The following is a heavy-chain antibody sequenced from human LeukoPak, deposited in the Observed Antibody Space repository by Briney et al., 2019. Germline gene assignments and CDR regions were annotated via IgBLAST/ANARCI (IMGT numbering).Heavy chain of an antibody. J-gene: IGHJ4*02. Sequence: PGGSLRLSCAASGFTFSSYAMSWVRQAPGKGLEWVSAISGSGGSTYYADSVKGRFTISRDNSKNTLYLQSNSLRAEDTAVYYCAKDQYYYDGSGYYFFRYFDYWGQGTLVTVSS. CDR2: ISGSGGST. D-gene: IGHD3-22*01. V-gene: IGHV3-23*01. CDR3: AKDQYYYDGSGYYFFRYFDY. CDR1: GFTFSSYA.